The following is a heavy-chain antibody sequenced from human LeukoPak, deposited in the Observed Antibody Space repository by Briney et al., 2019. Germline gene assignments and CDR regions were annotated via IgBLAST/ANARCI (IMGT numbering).Heavy chain of an antibody. Sequence: APMKVSLKGFWYTLPRYYMPLVRQAPWQGAWGMGWINPNSGGTNYAQKFQGWVTMTRDTSISTAYMELSRLRSDDTAVYYCARDPLGGYFDYWGQGTLVTVSS. CDR1: WYTLPRYY. CDR3: ARDPLGGYFDY. CDR2: INPNSGGT. J-gene: IGHJ4*02. V-gene: IGHV1-2*04.